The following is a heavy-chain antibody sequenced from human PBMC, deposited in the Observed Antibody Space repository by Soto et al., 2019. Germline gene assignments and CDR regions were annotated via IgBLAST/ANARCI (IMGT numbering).Heavy chain of an antibody. V-gene: IGHV5-51*01. CDR2: IFPSDSDT. CDR3: ARKDKSGYSNWFDP. Sequence: PGGSLKISCRTSGYKFTSYWIAWVRQMPGKGLEWMGSIFPSDSDTRYSPSFQGQVTISADRSTSTVLLQWASLKASDTAVYFCARKDKSGYSNWFDPWGQGTLVTVSS. J-gene: IGHJ5*02. CDR1: GYKFTSYW. D-gene: IGHD3-22*01.